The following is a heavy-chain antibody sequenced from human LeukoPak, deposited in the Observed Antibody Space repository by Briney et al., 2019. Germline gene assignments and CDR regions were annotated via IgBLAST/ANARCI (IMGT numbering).Heavy chain of an antibody. V-gene: IGHV1-69*04. CDR3: ARLGYCSSTSCPDPDYYYYGMDV. Sequence: SVKVSCKASGGTFSSYAISWVRQAPGQGLEWMGRIIPILGIANYAQKFPGRVTITADKSTSTAYMELSSLRSEDTAVYYCARLGYCSSTSCPDPDYYYYGMDVWGQGTTVTVSS. CDR1: GGTFSSYA. CDR2: IIPILGIA. D-gene: IGHD2-2*01. J-gene: IGHJ6*02.